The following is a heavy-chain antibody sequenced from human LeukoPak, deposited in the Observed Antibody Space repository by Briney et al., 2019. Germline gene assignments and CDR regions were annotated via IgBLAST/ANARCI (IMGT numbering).Heavy chain of an antibody. CDR1: GGTLISYA. CDR3: ARADYYGSGYPVINYMDV. Sequence: ASVKVSCKASGGTLISYAISWVRQAPGQGLEWMGGIIPILGTANYAQKFQGRVTITTDDSTSTAYMELSSLRSEDTAVYYCARADYYGSGYPVINYMDVWGKGTTVTVSS. V-gene: IGHV1-69*05. D-gene: IGHD3-10*01. J-gene: IGHJ6*03. CDR2: IIPILGTA.